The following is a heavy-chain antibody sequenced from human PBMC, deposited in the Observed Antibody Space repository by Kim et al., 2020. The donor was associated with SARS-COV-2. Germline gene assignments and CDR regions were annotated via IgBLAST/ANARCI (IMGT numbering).Heavy chain of an antibody. V-gene: IGHV3-11*06. D-gene: IGHD2-2*01. CDR3: ARDRFVVVPAAKGPYYYGMDV. J-gene: IGHJ6*02. CDR2: ISSSSSYT. Sequence: GGSLRLSCAASGFTFSDYYMSWIRQAPGKGLEWVSYISSSSSYTNYADSVKGRFTISRDNAKNSLYLQMNSLRAEDTAVYYCARDRFVVVPAAKGPYYYGMDVWGQGTTVTVSS. CDR1: GFTFSDYY.